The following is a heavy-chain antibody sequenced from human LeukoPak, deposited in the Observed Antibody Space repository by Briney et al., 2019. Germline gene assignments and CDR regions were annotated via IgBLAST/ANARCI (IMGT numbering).Heavy chain of an antibody. CDR1: GFTFSSYG. D-gene: IGHD3-10*01. CDR2: ISYDGSNK. V-gene: IGHV3-30*18. J-gene: IGHJ6*02. CDR3: AKVGVRSYYGSGSYWTGYYGMDV. Sequence: PGGSLRLSCAASGFTFSSYGMHWVRQAPGKGLEWVAVISYDGSNKYYADSVKGRFTISRDNSKNTLYLQMNGLRAEDTAVYYCAKVGVRSYYGSGSYWTGYYGMDVWGQGTTVTVSS.